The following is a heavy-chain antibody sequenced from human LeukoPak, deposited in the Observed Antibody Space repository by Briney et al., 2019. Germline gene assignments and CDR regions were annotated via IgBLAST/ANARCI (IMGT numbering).Heavy chain of an antibody. D-gene: IGHD6-19*01. Sequence: GGSLRLSCAASGFNFGSYAMHWVRQAPGKGLEWVAVISYDGSNKYYADSVKGRFTISRDNSKNTLYLQMNSLRAEDTAVYYCARVPYSSGWSFDYWGQGTLVTVSS. CDR2: ISYDGSNK. CDR1: GFNFGSYA. V-gene: IGHV3-30-3*01. J-gene: IGHJ4*02. CDR3: ARVPYSSGWSFDY.